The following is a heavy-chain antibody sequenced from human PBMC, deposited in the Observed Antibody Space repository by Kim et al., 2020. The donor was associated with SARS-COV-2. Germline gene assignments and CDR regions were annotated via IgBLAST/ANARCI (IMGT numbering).Heavy chain of an antibody. J-gene: IGHJ4*02. CDR2: ISSSSSYI. V-gene: IGHV3-21*01. D-gene: IGHD6-19*01. Sequence: GGSLRLSCAASGFTFSSYSMNWVRQAPGKGLEWVSSISSSSSYIYYADSVKGRFTISRDNAKNSLYLQMNSLRAEDTAVYYCARVRGYSGYSSGWSFDYWGQGTLVTVSS. CDR1: GFTFSSYS. CDR3: ARVRGYSGYSSGWSFDY.